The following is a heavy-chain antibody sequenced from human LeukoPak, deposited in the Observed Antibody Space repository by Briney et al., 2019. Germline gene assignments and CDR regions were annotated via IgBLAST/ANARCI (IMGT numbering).Heavy chain of an antibody. CDR1: GGSISSYY. V-gene: IGHV4-59*12. CDR2: IYYSGST. Sequence: SETLSLTCTVSGGSISSYYWSWIRQPPGKGLEWIGYIYYSGSTNYNPSLKSRVTISVDTSKNQFSLKLSSVTAADTAVYYCARTVGSTFDYWGQGTLVTVSS. CDR3: ARTVGSTFDY. D-gene: IGHD1-26*01. J-gene: IGHJ4*02.